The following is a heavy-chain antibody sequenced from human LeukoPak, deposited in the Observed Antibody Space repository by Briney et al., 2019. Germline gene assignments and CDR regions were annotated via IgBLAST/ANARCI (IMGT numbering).Heavy chain of an antibody. D-gene: IGHD6-13*01. CDR1: GFTFNSYW. V-gene: IGHV3-74*01. J-gene: IGHJ4*02. Sequence: GGSLRLSCAASGFTFNSYWMHWVRQAPGKGLVWFSHINTDGSSTSYADSVKGRFTISRDNAKNTLYLQMNSLRDEDTAVYFCARSLQGAAAVDYWGQGTLVTVSS. CDR2: INTDGSST. CDR3: ARSLQGAAAVDY.